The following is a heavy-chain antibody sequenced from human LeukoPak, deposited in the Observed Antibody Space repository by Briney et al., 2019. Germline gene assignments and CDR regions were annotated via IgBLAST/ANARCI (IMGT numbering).Heavy chain of an antibody. D-gene: IGHD4-23*01. J-gene: IGHJ4*02. CDR1: GDSLSSDDYY. CDR3: ARVGGGTIDY. Sequence: SETLSLTCTVSGDSLSSDDYYWSWIRQPPEKGLVWIGYINYSGNTFYNPSLKSRITISLDTSKNQFSLKLSSVTAADTAVYYCARVGGGTIDYWGQGTLVTVSS. CDR2: INYSGNT. V-gene: IGHV4-30-4*01.